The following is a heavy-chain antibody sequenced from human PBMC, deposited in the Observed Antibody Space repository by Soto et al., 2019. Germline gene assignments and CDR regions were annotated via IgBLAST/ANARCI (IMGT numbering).Heavy chain of an antibody. CDR3: ARDLDYGGNSDAFDI. Sequence: SETLSLTCTLSGSSINSADRYWSWIRQPPGKGLEWIGYIYYSGSTYYNPSLKSRVTISVDTSKNQFSLKLSSVTAADTAVYYCARDLDYGGNSDAFDIWGQGTTVT. CDR2: IYYSGST. D-gene: IGHD4-17*01. V-gene: IGHV4-30-4*01. J-gene: IGHJ3*02. CDR1: GSSINSADRY.